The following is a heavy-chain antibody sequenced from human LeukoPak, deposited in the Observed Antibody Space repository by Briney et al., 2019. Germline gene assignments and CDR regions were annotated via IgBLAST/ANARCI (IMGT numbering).Heavy chain of an antibody. Sequence: GGSLRLSCAASGFTFSSYSMNWVRQAPGKGLEWVSSISSSSSYIYYADSVKGRFTISRDNAKNSLYLRMNSLRAEDTAVYYCARGYYDSSGYYPLWGQGTLVTVSS. CDR2: ISSSSSYI. CDR3: ARGYYDSSGYYPL. D-gene: IGHD3-22*01. CDR1: GFTFSSYS. J-gene: IGHJ4*02. V-gene: IGHV3-21*01.